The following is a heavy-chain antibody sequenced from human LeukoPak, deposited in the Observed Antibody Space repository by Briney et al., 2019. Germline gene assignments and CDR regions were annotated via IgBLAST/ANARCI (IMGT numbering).Heavy chain of an antibody. V-gene: IGHV4-34*01. CDR3: ARVGDIADFQH. CDR2: IYYSGST. CDR1: GGSFSGYY. J-gene: IGHJ1*01. Sequence: SETLSLTCAVYGGSFSGYYWSWIRQPPGKGLEWIGSIYYSGSTYYNPSLKSRATISGDTSKNQFSLKLSSVTAADTAVYYCARVGDIADFQHWGQGTLVTVSS. D-gene: IGHD5-12*01.